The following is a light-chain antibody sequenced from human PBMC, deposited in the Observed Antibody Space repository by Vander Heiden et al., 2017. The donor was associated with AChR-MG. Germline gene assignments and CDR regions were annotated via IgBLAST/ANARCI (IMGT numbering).Light chain of an antibody. V-gene: IGLV2-14*03. CDR2: DVS. J-gene: IGLJ3*02. Sequence: SALTQPASVSGSPGQPIPISCTGTSSDVGGYNFVDWYQQHPGKAPKFLIYDVSIRPSGVSNRFSGSKSGNTASLTISGLQAEDEADYYCSSYSSTYTRVFGGGTQLTVL. CDR3: SSYSSTYTRV. CDR1: SSDVGGYNF.